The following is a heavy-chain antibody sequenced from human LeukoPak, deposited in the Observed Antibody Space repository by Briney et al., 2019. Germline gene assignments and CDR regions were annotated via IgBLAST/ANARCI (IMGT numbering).Heavy chain of an antibody. V-gene: IGHV5-51*01. CDR2: IYPGGSDT. CDR1: GYSFTSYW. J-gene: IGHJ5*02. CDR3: ARHVGTIFGVVKDWFDP. D-gene: IGHD3-3*01. Sequence: GESLKISCQGSGYSFTSYWIGWVRQMPGKGLEWMGIIYPGGSDTRYSPSFQGQVTISADKSISTAYLQWSSLKASDTAMYYCARHVGTIFGVVKDWFDPWGQGTLVTVSS.